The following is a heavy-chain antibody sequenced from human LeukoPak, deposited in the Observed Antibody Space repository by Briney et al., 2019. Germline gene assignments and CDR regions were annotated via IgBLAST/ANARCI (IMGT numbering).Heavy chain of an antibody. D-gene: IGHD5-18*01. J-gene: IGHJ4*02. CDR1: GDSISSSXYS. V-gene: IGHV4-39*01. Sequence: SETLSLTCTVSGDSISSSXYSXGWIRQPXXXXXEWIGXXXYXXSTXXXPSXXXXXXXSVDTSENQFSLILSSVTAADTAVYYCASLDTAMVPFYWGQGTLVTVSS. CDR2: XXYXXST. CDR3: ASLDTAMVPFY.